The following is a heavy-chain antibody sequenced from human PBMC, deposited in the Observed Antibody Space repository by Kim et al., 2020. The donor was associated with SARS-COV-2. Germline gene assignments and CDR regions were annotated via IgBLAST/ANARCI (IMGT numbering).Heavy chain of an antibody. V-gene: IGHV5-51*01. J-gene: IGHJ3*02. CDR2: IYPGDSDT. CDR1: GYSFTSYW. Sequence: ESLKISCKGSGYSFTSYWIGWVRQMPGKGLEWMGIIYPGDSDTRYSPSFQGQVTISADKSISTAYLQWSSLKASDTAMYYCAASLRKDYYDSSGYRAEDAFDIWGQGTMVTVSS. D-gene: IGHD3-22*01. CDR3: AASLRKDYYDSSGYRAEDAFDI.